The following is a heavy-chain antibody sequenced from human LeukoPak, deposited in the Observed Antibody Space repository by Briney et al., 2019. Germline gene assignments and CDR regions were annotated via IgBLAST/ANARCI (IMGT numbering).Heavy chain of an antibody. CDR2: ISSNGGST. Sequence: PGGSLRLSCAASGFTFSFAWMSWVRQAPGKGLEYVSAISSNGGSTYYANSVKGRFTISRDNSKNTLYLQLGSLSVDDVAVYYCARGPTNRGYSSGYQYGYFQHWGQGTLVTVSS. CDR3: ARGPTNRGYSSGYQYGYFQH. CDR1: GFTFSFAW. D-gene: IGHD3-22*01. V-gene: IGHV3-64*01. J-gene: IGHJ1*01.